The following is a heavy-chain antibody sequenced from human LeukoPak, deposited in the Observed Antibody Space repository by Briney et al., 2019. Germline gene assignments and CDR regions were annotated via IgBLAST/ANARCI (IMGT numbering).Heavy chain of an antibody. V-gene: IGHV3-7*01. CDR1: GFRFSAYW. J-gene: IGHJ4*02. D-gene: IGHD3-16*01. CDR2: ISHDGTGK. CDR3: ARGGGVGTADY. Sequence: GGSLRLSCGASGFRFSAYWMTWARQAPGKGLEWVAMISHDGTGKYYVDSVRGRFTISRDNADNSLYLQMNSLRAEDTAVYYCARGGGVGTADYWGQGTLVTVSS.